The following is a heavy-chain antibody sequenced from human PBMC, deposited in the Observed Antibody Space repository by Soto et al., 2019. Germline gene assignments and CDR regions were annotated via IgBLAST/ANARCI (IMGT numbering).Heavy chain of an antibody. CDR2: IIPIFGTA. CDR3: ARGGYCSGGSCSYYYYGMDV. V-gene: IGHV1-69*12. CDR1: GGTFSSYA. J-gene: IGHJ6*02. Sequence: QVQLVQSGAEVKKPGSSVKVSCKASGGTFSSYAISWVRQAPGQGLERMGGIIPIFGTANYAQKFQGRVTITADESTSTAYMELSSLRSEDTAVYYCARGGYCSGGSCSYYYYGMDVWGQGTTVTVSS. D-gene: IGHD2-15*01.